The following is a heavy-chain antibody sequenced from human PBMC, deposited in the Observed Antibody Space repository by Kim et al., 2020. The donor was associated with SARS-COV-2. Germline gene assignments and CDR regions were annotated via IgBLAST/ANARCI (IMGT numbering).Heavy chain of an antibody. J-gene: IGHJ4*02. D-gene: IGHD1-20*01. CDR2: T. Sequence: TNYADSVKGRFTISRDNARNTLYLHMGSLRVEDTAIYYCARAGANWKIDFWGQGTQVTVSS. CDR3: ARAGANWKIDF. V-gene: IGHV3-74*01.